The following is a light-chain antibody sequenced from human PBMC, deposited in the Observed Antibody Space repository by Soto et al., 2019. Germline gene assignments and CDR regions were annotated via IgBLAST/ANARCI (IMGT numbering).Light chain of an antibody. CDR1: QSVSSN. V-gene: IGKV3-15*01. Sequence: EIVMTQSPATLSVSPGERATLSCRASQSVSSNLAWYQQKPGQAPRLLIYGASTRATGIPARFSGSGSGTEFTLNISSLQSEEFAVYYCQQYNNWPPHTFGQGTKLEIK. J-gene: IGKJ2*01. CDR2: GAS. CDR3: QQYNNWPPHT.